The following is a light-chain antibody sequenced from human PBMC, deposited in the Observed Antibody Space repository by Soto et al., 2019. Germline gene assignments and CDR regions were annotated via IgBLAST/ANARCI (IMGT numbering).Light chain of an antibody. Sequence: QSALTQPASVSGSPGQSITISCTGTSSDVGGYNYVSWYQQHPGKAPKLMIYDVSNRPSGVSNRFSASKSGNTASLTISGLQAEDEADYYCTSYTSSSTLCFGTGTKV. CDR2: DVS. V-gene: IGLV2-14*01. CDR1: SSDVGGYNY. CDR3: TSYTSSSTLC. J-gene: IGLJ1*01.